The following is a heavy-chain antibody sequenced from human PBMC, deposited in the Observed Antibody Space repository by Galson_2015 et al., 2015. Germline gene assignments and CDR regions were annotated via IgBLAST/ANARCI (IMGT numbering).Heavy chain of an antibody. CDR1: GFTFSSYA. J-gene: IGHJ4*02. Sequence: SLRLSCAASGFTFSSYAMSWVRQAPGQGLEWVSAIRGGGGTRYYADSVKGRFTISRDNSKHTLDLQMNSLRAEDTAVYYCARRWVAAAGKPPHYSGQGALATAAS. D-gene: IGHD6-13*01. CDR3: ARRWVAAAGKPPHY. V-gene: IGHV3-23*01. CDR2: IRGGGGTR.